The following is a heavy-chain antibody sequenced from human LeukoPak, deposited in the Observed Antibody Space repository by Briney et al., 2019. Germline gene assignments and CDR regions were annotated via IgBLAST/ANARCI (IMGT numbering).Heavy chain of an antibody. CDR1: GFTFSNYA. CDR2: ISYAGDDGSNI. V-gene: IGHV3-30-3*01. D-gene: IGHD5-18*01. CDR3: ASTGYSYGQTPNFDY. Sequence: GGSLRLSCVASGFTFSNYAMHWVRQAPGKGLEWVAVISYAGDDGSNIYYADSVKGRFTISRDNSKSTLYLQMNSLRPEDTAVYYCASTGYSYGQTPNFDYWGQGTLVTVSS. J-gene: IGHJ4*02.